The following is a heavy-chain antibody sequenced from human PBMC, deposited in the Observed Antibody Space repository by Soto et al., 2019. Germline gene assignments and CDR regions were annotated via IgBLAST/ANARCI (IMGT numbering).Heavy chain of an antibody. CDR1: GYTXTSYD. Sequence: SXKVSFTASGYTXTSYDMNLVRQAPGQGLEWMGIINPSGGSTSYAQKFQGRVTMTSYTSTITVYMELSSLISEDTAVYYCARGSSEKRIQLWLIWGQRTLAPVS. D-gene: IGHD5-18*01. V-gene: IGHV1-46*03. CDR3: ARGSSEKRIQLWLI. CDR2: INPSGGST. J-gene: IGHJ4*02.